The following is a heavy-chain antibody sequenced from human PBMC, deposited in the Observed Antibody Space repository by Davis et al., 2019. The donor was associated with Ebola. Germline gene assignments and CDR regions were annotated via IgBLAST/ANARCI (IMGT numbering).Heavy chain of an antibody. Sequence: GESLKISCAASGLIVSDNYMSWVRQAPGKGLEWVSVLYRDGRTYYADSVKGRFTISRDSSKNTLYLQMDSLRAEDTAVYYCAKIKYYSTWRGGFDSWGQGTLVTVSS. D-gene: IGHD6-13*01. J-gene: IGHJ4*02. CDR1: GLIVSDNY. CDR3: AKIKYYSTWRGGFDS. CDR2: LYRDGRT. V-gene: IGHV3-53*01.